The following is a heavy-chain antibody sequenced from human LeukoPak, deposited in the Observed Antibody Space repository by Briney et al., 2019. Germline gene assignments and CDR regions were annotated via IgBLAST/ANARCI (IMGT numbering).Heavy chain of an antibody. CDR3: AKDSKNYYGSGSYFDY. CDR2: ISWDGGST. J-gene: IGHJ4*02. Sequence: GGSLRLSCAASGFTFDDYTMHWVRQAPGKGLEWVSLISWDGGSTYYADSVKGRFTISRDNSKNSLYLQMNSLRTEDTALYYCAKDSKNYYGSGSYFDYWGQGTLVTVSS. V-gene: IGHV3-43*01. CDR1: GFTFDDYT. D-gene: IGHD3-10*01.